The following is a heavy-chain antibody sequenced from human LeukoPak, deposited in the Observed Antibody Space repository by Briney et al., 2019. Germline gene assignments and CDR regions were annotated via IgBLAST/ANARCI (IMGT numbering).Heavy chain of an antibody. Sequence: GGSLRLSCAASXFTFSSYNMNWVRQAPGKGLEWVAMTSFDGSYKNYADSVKGRFTISRDNSKNRLYLQMNSLRAEDTAVYYCAKEFSGYLASFEYWGQGTLVTVSS. J-gene: IGHJ4*02. CDR1: XFTFSSYN. CDR3: AKEFSGYLASFEY. V-gene: IGHV3-30*18. D-gene: IGHD3-22*01. CDR2: TSFDGSYK.